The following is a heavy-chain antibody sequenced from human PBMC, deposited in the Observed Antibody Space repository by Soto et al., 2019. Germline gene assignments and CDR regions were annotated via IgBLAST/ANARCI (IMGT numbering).Heavy chain of an antibody. D-gene: IGHD5-12*01. Sequence: SVKVSCKTSGSTFSSYAITWVRQAPGQGLEWMGGIVPTVDTSTYAQKFQGRVTITADKFTNTVYMELSSLRSDDTAVYYCVRVVAIPGYPDNWGQGTLVTVS. CDR2: IVPTVDTS. V-gene: IGHV1-69*06. CDR1: GSTFSSYA. CDR3: VRVVAIPGYPDN. J-gene: IGHJ4*02.